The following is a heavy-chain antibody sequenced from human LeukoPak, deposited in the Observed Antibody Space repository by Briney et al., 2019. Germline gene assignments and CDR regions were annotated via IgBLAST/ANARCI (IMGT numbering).Heavy chain of an antibody. V-gene: IGHV3-30*04. CDR3: ARSPEYCSGGSCS. D-gene: IGHD2-15*01. J-gene: IGHJ5*02. CDR1: GFTFSSYA. CDR2: ISYDGSNK. Sequence: PGGSLRLSCAASGFTFSSYAMHWVRQAPGKGLEWVAVISYDGSNKYYADSVKGRFTISRDNSKNTLYLQMNSLGAEDTAVYYCARSPEYCSGGSCSWGQGTLVTVSS.